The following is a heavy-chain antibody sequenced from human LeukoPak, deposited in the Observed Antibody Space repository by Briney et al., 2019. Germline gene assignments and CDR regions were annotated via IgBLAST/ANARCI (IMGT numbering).Heavy chain of an antibody. CDR3: ARVGESIAVAGTFDY. J-gene: IGHJ4*02. CDR2: INPNSGGT. D-gene: IGHD6-19*01. CDR1: GYTFTGYY. V-gene: IGHV1-2*02. Sequence: ASVKVSCKASGYTFTGYYMHWVRQAPGQGLKWMGWINPNSGGTNYAQKFQGRVTMTRDTSISTAYMELSRLRSDDTAVYYCARVGESIAVAGTFDYWGQGTLVTVSS.